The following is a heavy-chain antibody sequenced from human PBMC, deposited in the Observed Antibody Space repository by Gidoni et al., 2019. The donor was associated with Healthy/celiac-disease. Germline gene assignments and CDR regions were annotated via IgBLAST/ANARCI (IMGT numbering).Heavy chain of an antibody. CDR3: ARNRDGYSYYY. J-gene: IGHJ4*02. CDR2: INHSGST. V-gene: IGHV4-34*01. Sequence: QVQLQQWGAGLLTPSETLSLTCAVYGGSFSGYYWSWIRQPPGKGLEWIGEINHSGSTNYNPSLKSRVTISVDTSKNQFSLKLSSVTAADTAVYYCARNRDGYSYYYWGQGTLVTVSS. CDR1: GGSFSGYY. D-gene: IGHD2-15*01.